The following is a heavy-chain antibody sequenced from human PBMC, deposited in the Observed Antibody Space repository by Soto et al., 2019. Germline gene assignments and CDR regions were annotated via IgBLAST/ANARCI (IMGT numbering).Heavy chain of an antibody. CDR1: GFSFNTHG. V-gene: IGHV3-33*01. D-gene: IGHD4-17*01. CDR3: AIDDNYADNGLDP. J-gene: IGHJ5*02. CDR2: IVNDGSEQ. Sequence: QVQLVESGGGVVRPGRSLRLSCEATGFSFNTHGMHWVRQAPGKGLEWVAVIVNDGSEQAYSDSVKGRFTISRDNSKNTLYLQMNNLRAEDTAVYYCAIDDNYADNGLDPWGQGILVTVSS.